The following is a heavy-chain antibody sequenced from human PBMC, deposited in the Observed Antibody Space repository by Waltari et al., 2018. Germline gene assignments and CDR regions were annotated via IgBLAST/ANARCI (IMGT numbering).Heavy chain of an antibody. CDR2: IYYSGST. V-gene: IGHV4-39*07. CDR1: GGSISSSSYY. D-gene: IGHD3-10*01. J-gene: IGHJ5*02. CDR3: ARGRRFGELFGPWFDP. Sequence: QLQLQESGPGLVKPSATLSLTCTVSGGSISSSSYYWGWIRQPPGKGLEWLGSIYYSGSTYDNPSLKSRVTRAVDTSKNQFSLKLSSVTAADTAVYYCARGRRFGELFGPWFDPWGQGTLVTVSS.